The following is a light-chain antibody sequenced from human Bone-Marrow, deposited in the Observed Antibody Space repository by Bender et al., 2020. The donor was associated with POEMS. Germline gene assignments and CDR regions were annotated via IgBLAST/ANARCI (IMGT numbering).Light chain of an antibody. CDR3: QAWDTYSVI. CDR2: QDT. J-gene: IGLJ2*01. V-gene: IGLV3-1*01. CDR1: DLGDKY. Sequence: SCEVTQPPSVSASPGQTASITCSGDDLGDKYVAWYQQKPGQSPVLVIYQDTKRPSGIPERFSGSNSGNTATLTISGTQAMDEADYYCQAWDTYSVIFGGGTKLTVL.